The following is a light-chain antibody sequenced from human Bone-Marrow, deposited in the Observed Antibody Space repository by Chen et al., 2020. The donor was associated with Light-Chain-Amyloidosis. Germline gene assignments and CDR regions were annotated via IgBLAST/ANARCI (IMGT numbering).Light chain of an antibody. CDR3: SSYAGRNNLV. CDR2: EVT. CDR1: SSDVGGHNY. Sequence: QSVLTQPPSASGSPGQSVTISCTGTSSDVGGHNYVSWYQQHPGKAPKLMIYEVTKRPSGVPDRFSGSKSGNTASLTVSGLHTEDEAAYYCSSYAGRNNLVFGGGTKLTVV. V-gene: IGLV2-8*01. J-gene: IGLJ3*02.